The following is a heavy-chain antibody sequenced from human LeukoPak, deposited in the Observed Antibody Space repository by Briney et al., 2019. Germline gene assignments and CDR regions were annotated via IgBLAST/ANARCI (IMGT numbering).Heavy chain of an antibody. CDR3: ARAPVTSCRGAYCYPFDY. V-gene: IGHV3-48*01. CDR1: EFTFSTYS. Sequence: PGGSLRLSCAASEFTFSTYSMNWVRQAPGKGLEWISFISPKASTMFYADSVRGRFTVSRDNSKNTLYLQMNSLRLEDAAVYFRARAPVTSCRGAYCYPFDYWGQGTQVTVSS. CDR2: ISPKASTM. J-gene: IGHJ4*02. D-gene: IGHD2-21*01.